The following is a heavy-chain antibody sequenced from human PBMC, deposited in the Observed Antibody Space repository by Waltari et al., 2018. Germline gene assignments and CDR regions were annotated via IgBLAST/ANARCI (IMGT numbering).Heavy chain of an antibody. V-gene: IGHV3-7*01. CDR1: GFPFNTYW. D-gene: IGHD3-10*01. J-gene: IGHJ4*02. CDR2: XNPDGXQK. Sequence: EVXLVESGXGLVQPGGSXRLSCAASGFPFNTYWMKWIRQAXGKGLXWVANXNPDGXQKFYVDSVKXRFTVSRDNAQNSLYLQXNNLRAEDXAVYYXTTLARGESGDXWGQGTLVTVSS. CDR3: TTLARGESGDX.